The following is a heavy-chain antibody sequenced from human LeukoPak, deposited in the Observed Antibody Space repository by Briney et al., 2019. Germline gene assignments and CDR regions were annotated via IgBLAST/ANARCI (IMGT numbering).Heavy chain of an antibody. Sequence: GGSLRLSCAASGFTFSSYWMTWVRQAPGKGLEWVANIRQDGGVKYYMDSAKGRFTLSRDNAKSSLYLQMNSLRVEDTAMYFCARTVVVVGASDYFDYWGQGTLVTVSS. V-gene: IGHV3-7*03. D-gene: IGHD2-2*01. CDR3: ARTVVVVGASDYFDY. J-gene: IGHJ4*02. CDR1: GFTFSSYW. CDR2: IRQDGGVK.